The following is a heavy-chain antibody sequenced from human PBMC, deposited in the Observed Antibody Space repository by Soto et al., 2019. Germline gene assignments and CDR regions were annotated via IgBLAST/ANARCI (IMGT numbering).Heavy chain of an antibody. CDR1: GFTFSSYS. Sequence: SGGSLRLSCAASGFTFSSYSMNWVRQAPGKGLEWVSSISSSSSYIYYADSVKGRFTISKDNAKNSLYLQMNSLRAEDTAVYYCARDVSSVTIVPYYYGMDVWGQGTTVTVSS. CDR3: ARDVSSVTIVPYYYGMDV. CDR2: ISSSSSYI. D-gene: IGHD4-17*01. V-gene: IGHV3-21*01. J-gene: IGHJ6*02.